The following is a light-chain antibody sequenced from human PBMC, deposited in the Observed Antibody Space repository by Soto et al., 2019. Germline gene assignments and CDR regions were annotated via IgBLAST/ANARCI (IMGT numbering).Light chain of an antibody. CDR1: QGISSA. V-gene: IGKV1-13*02. J-gene: IGKJ1*01. Sequence: IQLTQSPSSLSASVGHRVTITCRASQGISSALAWYQQKPGKPPKILIYDASSLESGVPSRFSGSGSGTDFTLTISSLQPDDFETYYCQQYYTYWHMFGQGTKVDIK. CDR3: QQYYTYWHM. CDR2: DAS.